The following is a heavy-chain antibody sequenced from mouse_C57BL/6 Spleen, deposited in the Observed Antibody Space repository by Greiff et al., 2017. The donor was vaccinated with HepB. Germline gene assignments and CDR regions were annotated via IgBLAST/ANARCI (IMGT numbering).Heavy chain of an antibody. CDR2: INPNNGGT. CDR1: GYTFTDYY. CDR3: ARSGDGYQSYYFDY. J-gene: IGHJ2*01. V-gene: IGHV1-26*01. D-gene: IGHD2-3*01. Sequence: VQLQQSGPELVKPGASVKISCKASGYTFTDYYMNWVKQSHGKSLEWIGDINPNNGGTSYNQKFKGKATLTVDKSSSTAYMELRSLTSEDSAVYYCARSGDGYQSYYFDYWGQGTTLTVSS.